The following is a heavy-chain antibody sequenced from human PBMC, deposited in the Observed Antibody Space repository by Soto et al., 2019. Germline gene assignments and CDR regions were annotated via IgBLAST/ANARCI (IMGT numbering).Heavy chain of an antibody. V-gene: IGHV3-9*01. Sequence: GGSLRLSCAASGITFDDYAMHWVRQAPGKGLEWVSGISWNSGSIGYADSVKGRFTISRDNAKNSLYLQMNSLRAEDTALYYCAKDIAAYDSTFDYWGQGTLVTVSS. J-gene: IGHJ4*02. CDR2: ISWNSGSI. CDR1: GITFDDYA. CDR3: AKDIAAYDSTFDY. D-gene: IGHD3-9*01.